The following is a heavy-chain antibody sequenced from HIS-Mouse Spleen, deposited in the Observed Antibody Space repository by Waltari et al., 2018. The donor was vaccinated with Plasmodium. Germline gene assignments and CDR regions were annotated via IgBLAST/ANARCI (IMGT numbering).Heavy chain of an antibody. CDR2: IKHSGST. V-gene: IGHV4-34*01. D-gene: IGHD1-26*01. CDR1: GGSFSGYY. CDR3: ARDSGSYGYFDL. J-gene: IGHJ2*01. Sequence: QVQLQQWGAGLLKPSETLSLTCAVYGGSFSGYYWSWIRQPPGKGLEWIGEIKHSGSTNYNPSLKSRVTISVDTSKNQFSLKLSSVTAADTAVYYCARDSGSYGYFDLWGRGTLVTVSS.